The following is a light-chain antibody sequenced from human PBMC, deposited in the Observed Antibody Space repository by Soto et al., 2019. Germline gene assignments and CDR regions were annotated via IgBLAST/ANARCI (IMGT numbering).Light chain of an antibody. CDR1: SSNIGGSY. Sequence: QSVLTQPPAVSAAPGQKVTISCSGSSSNIGGSYVSWYQQFPGTAPKLLIYENRKRPSGIPDRFSGSKAGTSAALDITGLQTGAEADYFCGAWDSRLNAGVFGGGTKLTVL. V-gene: IGLV1-51*01. CDR3: GAWDSRLNAGV. J-gene: IGLJ2*01. CDR2: ENR.